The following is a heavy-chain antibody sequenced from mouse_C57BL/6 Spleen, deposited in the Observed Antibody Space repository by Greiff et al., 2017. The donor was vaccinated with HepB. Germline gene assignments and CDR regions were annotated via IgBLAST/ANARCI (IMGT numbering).Heavy chain of an antibody. J-gene: IGHJ2*01. Sequence: EVKLMESGAELVKPGASVKLSCTASGFNIKDYYMHWVKQRTEQGLEWIGRIDPEDGETKYAPKFQGKATRTADTSSNTAYLQLSSLKSEDTAVYYCARVMYDYPYYFDYWGQGTTLTVSS. CDR3: ARVMYDYPYYFDY. CDR2: IDPEDGET. D-gene: IGHD2-4*01. V-gene: IGHV14-2*01. CDR1: GFNIKDYY.